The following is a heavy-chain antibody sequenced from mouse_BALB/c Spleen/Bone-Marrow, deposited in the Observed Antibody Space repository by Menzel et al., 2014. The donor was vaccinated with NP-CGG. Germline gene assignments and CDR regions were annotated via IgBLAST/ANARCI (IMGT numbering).Heavy chain of an antibody. V-gene: IGHV14-3*02. J-gene: IGHJ1*01. CDR1: GFNIKDTY. CDR3: ATMITDWYFGV. Sequence: EVQLQESGAELVKPGASVKLSCTASGFNIKDTYMHWVKQRPEQGLEWIGRIDPANGNTKYDPKFQGKATITADTSSNTAYLQLSSLTSEDTAVYYCATMITDWYFGVWGAGTTVPVSS. D-gene: IGHD2-4*01. CDR2: IDPANGNT.